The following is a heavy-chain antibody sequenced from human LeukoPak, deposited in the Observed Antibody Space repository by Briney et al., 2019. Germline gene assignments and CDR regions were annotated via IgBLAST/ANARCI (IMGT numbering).Heavy chain of an antibody. Sequence: GGSLRLSCAASGFTFSNAWMSWVRQAPGKGLEWVGRIKSKTDGGTTDYAAPVKGRFTISRDDSKNTLYLQMNSLKTEDTAVYYCTTGLVRLLWFGELYLDYWGQGTLVTVSS. CDR1: GFTFSNAW. D-gene: IGHD3-10*01. CDR2: IKSKTDGGTT. V-gene: IGHV3-15*01. J-gene: IGHJ4*02. CDR3: TTGLVRLLWFGELYLDY.